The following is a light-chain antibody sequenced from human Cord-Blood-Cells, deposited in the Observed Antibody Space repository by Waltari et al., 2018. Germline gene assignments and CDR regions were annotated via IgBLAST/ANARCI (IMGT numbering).Light chain of an antibody. V-gene: IGLV2-23*03. CDR1: SSDVGSYNL. CDR3: CSYAGSSTFYV. J-gene: IGLJ1*01. Sequence: QSALTQPASVSGSPGQSITISCTGTSSDVGSYNLVSWYQQHPGKAPKLMIYEGSKRPSGVSKRFSCSKSGNTASLTISGLQAEDEADYYCCSYAGSSTFYVFGTGTKVTVL. CDR2: EGS.